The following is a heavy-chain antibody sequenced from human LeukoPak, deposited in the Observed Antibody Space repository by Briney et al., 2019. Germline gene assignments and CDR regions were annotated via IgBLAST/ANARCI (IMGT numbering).Heavy chain of an antibody. CDR3: ARRLWGRGYHFDALDI. J-gene: IGHJ3*02. Sequence: GESLKISCRGSGYKFSSYWIGWVRQMPGKGLEWMGVIYPDYSDTRYSPSFQGQVTISVDKSISTAYLQWNSVKASDTAMYFCARRLWGRGYHFDALDIWGLGTMVTVSS. CDR1: GYKFSSYW. V-gene: IGHV5-51*01. CDR2: IYPDYSDT. D-gene: IGHD3-22*01.